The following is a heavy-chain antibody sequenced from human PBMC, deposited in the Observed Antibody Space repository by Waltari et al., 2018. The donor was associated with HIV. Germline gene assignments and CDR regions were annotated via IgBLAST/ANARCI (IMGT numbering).Heavy chain of an antibody. CDR1: GGSISDYY. CDR2: IYYNGNT. D-gene: IGHD1-26*01. V-gene: IGHV4-59*01. CDR3: ARTYSGSYPRGYAFNI. J-gene: IGHJ3*02. Sequence: ETLSLTCTVSGGSISDYYWSWIRQPPGKGLELIGFIYYNGNTNYNPSLKSRVTISMGTSRNHFSLQLTSVTAADTAVYYCARTYSGSYPRGYAFNIWGQGTMVTVSS.